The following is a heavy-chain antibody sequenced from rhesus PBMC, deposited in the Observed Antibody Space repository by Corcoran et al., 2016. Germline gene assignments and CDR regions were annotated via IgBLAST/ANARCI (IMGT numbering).Heavy chain of an antibody. J-gene: IGHJ6*01. CDR1: GFTFGSYA. V-gene: IGHV1-198*02. CDR2: IIPLVVIA. CDR3: ARSLPVLQFLDWLLSYGLDS. D-gene: IGHD3-3*01. Sequence: QVQLVQSGAEVKKPGASVKVSCKASGFTFGSYAINWLRPAPGTGLEWMVVIIPLVVIANYPEKFQGKVTSTSYASTSPAFMELSILRSEDSAVYYCARSLPVLQFLDWLLSYGLDSCGQGVVVTVSS.